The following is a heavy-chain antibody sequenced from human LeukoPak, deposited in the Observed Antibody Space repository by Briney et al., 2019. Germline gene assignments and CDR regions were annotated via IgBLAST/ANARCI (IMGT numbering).Heavy chain of an antibody. CDR2: ISAYNGNT. D-gene: IGHD2-21*01. CDR1: GYTFTSYY. CDR3: ARSSSVTIPGYYFDY. J-gene: IGHJ4*02. V-gene: IGHV1-18*04. Sequence: ASVKVSCKASGYTFTSYYMHWVRQAPGQGLEWMGWISAYNGNTNYAQKLQGRVTMTTDTSTSTAYMELRSLRSDDTAVYYCARSSSVTIPGYYFDYWGQGTLVTVSS.